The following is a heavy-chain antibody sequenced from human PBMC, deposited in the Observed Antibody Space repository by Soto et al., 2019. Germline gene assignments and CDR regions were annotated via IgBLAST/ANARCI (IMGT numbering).Heavy chain of an antibody. J-gene: IGHJ4*02. V-gene: IGHV1-69*06. CDR1: GGTSTRYA. D-gene: IGHD3-3*01. CDR3: NRGSEYDFWSGYL. CDR2: IVPMFGTS. Sequence: QERLVQSGAEVRKPGSSVMFSCKVTGGTSTRYAINWVRQAPGQGLEWMGGIVPMFGTSKYAQKFQGRVTITADRSTNIAYMELRSLRSEDTAVYYCNRGSEYDFWSGYLWGQGTLVSVSS.